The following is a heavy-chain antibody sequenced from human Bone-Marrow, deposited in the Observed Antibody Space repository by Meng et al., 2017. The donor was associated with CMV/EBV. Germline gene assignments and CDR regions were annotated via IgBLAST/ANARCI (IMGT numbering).Heavy chain of an antibody. J-gene: IGHJ6*02. CDR1: GYTFTSYY. D-gene: IGHD1-26*01. Sequence: ASVKVSCKASGYTFTSYYMHWVRQAPGQGLEWMGIINPSGGSTSYAQKFQGRVTMTRDTSTSTVYMELSSLRSEDTAVYYCASPNSGSYNYYGMDVWGQGTTVTFAS. CDR2: INPSGGST. V-gene: IGHV1-46*01. CDR3: ASPNSGSYNYYGMDV.